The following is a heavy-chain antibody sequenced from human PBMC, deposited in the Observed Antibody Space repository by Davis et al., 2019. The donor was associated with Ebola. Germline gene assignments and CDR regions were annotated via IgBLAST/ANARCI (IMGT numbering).Heavy chain of an antibody. CDR2: IGTAGDT. J-gene: IGHJ6*02. V-gene: IGHV3-13*01. Sequence: GGSLRLSCAASRFTFSTYDMHWVRQATGKGLEWVSAIGTAGDTYYPGSVKGRFTISRENAKKSLYLQMNSLGAGDTAVYYCARGVAGRVRGVPWAMDVWGQGTTVTVSS. CDR1: RFTFSTYD. D-gene: IGHD3-10*01. CDR3: ARGVAGRVRGVPWAMDV.